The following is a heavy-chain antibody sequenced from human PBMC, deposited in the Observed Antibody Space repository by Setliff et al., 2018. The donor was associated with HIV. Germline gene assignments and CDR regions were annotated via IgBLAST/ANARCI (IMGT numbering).Heavy chain of an antibody. J-gene: IGHJ3*02. D-gene: IGHD3-3*01. V-gene: IGHV1-46*02. CDR3: ARVAWYYSFWSGLGDAFDI. CDR1: RSTFNSHT. CDR2: INPSGGTT. Sequence: ASVKVSCKASRSTFNSHTINWVRQAPGQGLEWMGIINPSGGTTTYAQKFQGRVTMTRDTSISTAYMELRSLRSDDTAVYYCARVAWYYSFWSGLGDAFDIWGQGTMVTVSS.